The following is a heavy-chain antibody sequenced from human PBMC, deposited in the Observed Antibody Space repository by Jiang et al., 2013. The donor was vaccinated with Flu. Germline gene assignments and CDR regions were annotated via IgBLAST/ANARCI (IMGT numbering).Heavy chain of an antibody. CDR3: ARGRIVGARPGYYLDY. D-gene: IGHD1-26*01. V-gene: IGHV4-31*02. J-gene: IGHJ4*02. Sequence: SRVTISVDTSKNQFSLKLSSVTAADTAVYYCARGRIVGARPGYYLDYWGQGTLVTVSS.